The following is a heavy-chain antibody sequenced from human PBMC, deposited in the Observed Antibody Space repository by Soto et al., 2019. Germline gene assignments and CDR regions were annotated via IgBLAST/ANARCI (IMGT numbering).Heavy chain of an antibody. Sequence: PGGSLRLSCAGSGFTFSNAWINWVRQVPGKGLEWVGRVKSKADGGATDYAAPVKGRFTISRDDLKNTVYLQMNSLKTEDTAVYFCATGQVLDYWGLGTLVT. CDR3: ATGQVLDY. CDR2: VKSKADGGAT. CDR1: GFTFSNAW. J-gene: IGHJ4*02. V-gene: IGHV3-15*01.